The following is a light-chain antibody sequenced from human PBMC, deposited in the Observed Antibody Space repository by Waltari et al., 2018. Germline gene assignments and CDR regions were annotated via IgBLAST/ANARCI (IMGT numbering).Light chain of an antibody. J-gene: IGLJ1*01. CDR2: ENT. CDR1: KLGYKY. CDR3: QAWDSSTGV. V-gene: IGLV3-1*01. Sequence: SYELTQPPSVSVSPGQTASITCSGDKLGYKYACWYQQRPGQSPVLVIYENTKRPPGIPERFSGSNAGNTATLTISGAQAMDEADYYCQAWDSSTGVFGTGTKVTVL.